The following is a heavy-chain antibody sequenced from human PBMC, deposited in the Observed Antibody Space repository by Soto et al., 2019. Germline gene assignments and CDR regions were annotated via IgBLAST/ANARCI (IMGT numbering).Heavy chain of an antibody. CDR3: TTLYYGGNYYAY. CDR2: IVVGSGNT. V-gene: IGHV1-58*01. D-gene: IGHD3-10*01. CDR1: RLTFPNSA. Sequence: SAPVSCKASRLTFPNSALQSVRPARGQHLEFIGSIVVGSGNTNYAQCLQERVAFTRDMSASTAYMELSSLRSEDTAVYYCTTLYYGGNYYAYWGQGTPVTV. J-gene: IGHJ4*02.